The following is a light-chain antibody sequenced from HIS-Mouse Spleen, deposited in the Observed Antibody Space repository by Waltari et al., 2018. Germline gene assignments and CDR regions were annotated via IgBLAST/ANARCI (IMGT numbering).Light chain of an antibody. Sequence: QSALTQPASVSGSPGQSITISCTGTSSDVGGYHHVSLYQQHPGKAPKLMIYDVSNRPSGVSNRFSGSKSGNTASLTISGLQAEDEADYYCSSYTSSSTLVFGGGTKLTVL. CDR1: SSDVGGYHH. J-gene: IGLJ3*02. V-gene: IGLV2-14*03. CDR3: SSYTSSSTLV. CDR2: DVS.